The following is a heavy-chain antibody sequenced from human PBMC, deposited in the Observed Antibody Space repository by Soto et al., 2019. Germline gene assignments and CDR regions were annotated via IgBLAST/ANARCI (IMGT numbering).Heavy chain of an antibody. Sequence: ASVKVSCKASGYTFSSSAMHWVRQAPGQRPGWMGWINAGNGKTKYSEKFQGRVTITRDTSATTAYMELSSLRSEDAAVYNCGRGRWTQTTADYYLDYWGQGTLVTVSS. CDR3: GRGRWTQTTADYYLDY. V-gene: IGHV1-3*01. CDR1: GYTFSSSA. CDR2: INAGNGKT. J-gene: IGHJ4*02. D-gene: IGHD1-1*01.